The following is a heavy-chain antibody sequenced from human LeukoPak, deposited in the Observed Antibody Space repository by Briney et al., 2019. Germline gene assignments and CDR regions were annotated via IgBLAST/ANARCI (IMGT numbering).Heavy chain of an antibody. J-gene: IGHJ5*02. CDR1: GYTFTSYY. CDR3: ARGLYYYDSSGYYRS. CDR2: INPNSGGT. Sequence: GASVKVSCKASGYTFTSYYMHWVRQAPGQGLEWMGWINPNSGGTNYAQKFQGRVTMTRDTSISTAYMELSRLRSDDTAVYYCARGLYYYDSSGYYRSWGQGTLVTVSS. D-gene: IGHD3-22*01. V-gene: IGHV1-2*02.